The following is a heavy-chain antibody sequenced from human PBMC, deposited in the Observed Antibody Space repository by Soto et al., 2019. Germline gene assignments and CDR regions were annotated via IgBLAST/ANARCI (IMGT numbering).Heavy chain of an antibody. CDR2: IIPIFGTA. Sequence: SVKVSCKASEDTFRNYAISWVRQAPGQGLEWMGGIIPIFGTANYAQKFQGRVTITADESTSTAYMELSSLRSEDTAVYYCARALVGATTTVFDYWGQGTLVTVSS. J-gene: IGHJ4*02. V-gene: IGHV1-69*13. D-gene: IGHD1-26*01. CDR3: ARALVGATTTVFDY. CDR1: EDTFRNYA.